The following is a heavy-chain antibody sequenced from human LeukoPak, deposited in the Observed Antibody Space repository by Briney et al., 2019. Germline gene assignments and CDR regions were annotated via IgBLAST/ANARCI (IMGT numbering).Heavy chain of an antibody. Sequence: PGGSLRLSCAASGFNVSSNYMCWVRQAPGKGLEWVSLLYSGGSAFHADSVKGRFTISRDNSKNTLYLQLNSLRAEDTAVYYCARAGGGYRYGYYYHFYMDVWGKGTTVTVSS. V-gene: IGHV3-53*01. CDR2: LYSGGSA. CDR3: ARAGGGYRYGYYYHFYMDV. J-gene: IGHJ6*03. CDR1: GFNVSSNY. D-gene: IGHD5-18*01.